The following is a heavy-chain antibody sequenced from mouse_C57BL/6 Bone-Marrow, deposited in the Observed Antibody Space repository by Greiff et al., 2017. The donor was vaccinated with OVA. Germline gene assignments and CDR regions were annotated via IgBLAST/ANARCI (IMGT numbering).Heavy chain of an antibody. J-gene: IGHJ3*01. CDR3: ARDSSGYVGWFAY. V-gene: IGHV5-17*01. Sequence: EVQVVESGGGLVKPGGSLKLSCAASGFTFSDYGMHWVRQAPEKGLEWVAYISSGSSTIYYADTVKGRFTISRDNAKNTLFLQMTSLRSEDTAMYYCARDSSGYVGWFAYWGQGTLVTVSA. CDR2: ISSGSSTI. CDR1: GFTFSDYG. D-gene: IGHD3-2*02.